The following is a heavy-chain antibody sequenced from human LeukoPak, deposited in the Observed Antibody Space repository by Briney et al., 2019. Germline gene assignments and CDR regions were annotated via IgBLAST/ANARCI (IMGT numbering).Heavy chain of an antibody. J-gene: IGHJ4*02. V-gene: IGHV1-2*06. Sequence: ASVTVSCKASGYTFTGYYMHWVRQAPGQGLEWMGRINPNSGGTNYAQKFQGRVTMTRDTSISTAYMELSRLRSDDTAVYYCARVFKGSGWYGEIDYWGQGTLVTVSS. CDR2: INPNSGGT. D-gene: IGHD6-19*01. CDR3: ARVFKGSGWYGEIDY. CDR1: GYTFTGYY.